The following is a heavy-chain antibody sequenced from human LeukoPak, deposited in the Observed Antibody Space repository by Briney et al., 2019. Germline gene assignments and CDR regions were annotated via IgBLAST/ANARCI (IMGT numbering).Heavy chain of an antibody. D-gene: IGHD4-17*01. J-gene: IGHJ4*02. Sequence: GESLQISCKGSRSRFPSYWIVWWRRMPGKGREGMGIIYPGDSDTKYSPSFQGQVTISADKSINTAYLQWRSLKASDTAMYYCARQGDYAYNFDCWGPMTMVTVS. CDR2: IYPGDSDT. CDR1: RSRFPSYW. CDR3: ARQGDYAYNFDC. V-gene: IGHV5-51*01.